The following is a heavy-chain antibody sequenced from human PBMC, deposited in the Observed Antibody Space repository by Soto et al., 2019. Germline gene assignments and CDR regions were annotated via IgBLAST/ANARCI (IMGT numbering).Heavy chain of an antibody. CDR3: ARVSGGWPLDH. J-gene: IGHJ4*02. V-gene: IGHV3-11*01. CDR2: ISSSGMTI. D-gene: IGHD6-19*01. Sequence: GGSLRPSCAASGFRSSDYYMSWIRQAPGKGLEWVSYISSSGMTIQYADSVKGRFTISRDDAKNSLYLQMNSLRAEDTAVYYCARVSGGWPLDHWGQGTLVTVSS. CDR1: GFRSSDYY.